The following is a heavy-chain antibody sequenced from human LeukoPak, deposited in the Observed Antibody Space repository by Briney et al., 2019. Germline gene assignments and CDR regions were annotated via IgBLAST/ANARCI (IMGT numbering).Heavy chain of an antibody. Sequence: SENLSFTGTGSGGTISSYYWSWIRQRPGKGLKWIVNIYYSGTTNYDPSLKSRVTISVDTSKNQFSLKLSSVTAADTAVYYCARGDGGNFDYWGQGTLVTVSS. D-gene: IGHD4-23*01. J-gene: IGHJ4*02. V-gene: IGHV4-59*01. CDR3: ARGDGGNFDY. CDR2: IYYSGTT. CDR1: GGTISSYY.